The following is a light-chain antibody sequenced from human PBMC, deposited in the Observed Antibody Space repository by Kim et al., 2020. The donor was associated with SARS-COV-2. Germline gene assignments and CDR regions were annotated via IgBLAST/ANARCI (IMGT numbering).Light chain of an antibody. CDR3: QAWDSNTNWV. V-gene: IGLV3-1*01. CDR2: QDS. J-gene: IGLJ3*02. Sequence: VSPGQTASITCSGDKLGDKYACWYQQKPGQSPVLVIYQDSKRPSGIPERFSGSNSGNTATLTISGTQAMDEADYYCQAWDSNTNWVFGGGTQLTVL. CDR1: KLGDKY.